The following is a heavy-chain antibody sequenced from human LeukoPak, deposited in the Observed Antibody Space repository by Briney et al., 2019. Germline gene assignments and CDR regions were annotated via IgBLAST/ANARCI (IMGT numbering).Heavy chain of an antibody. D-gene: IGHD6-13*01. CDR2: IKQDGSEK. CDR3: ARERRAGTGWFDP. V-gene: IGHV3-7*01. Sequence: GGSLRLSCAASGFTFSNHYMSWVRQAPGKGLEWVADIKQDGSEKYYVDSVKGRFTISRDNSKNTLYLQMNSLRAEDTAVYYCARERRAGTGWFDPWGQGTLVTVSS. CDR1: GFTFSNHY. J-gene: IGHJ5*02.